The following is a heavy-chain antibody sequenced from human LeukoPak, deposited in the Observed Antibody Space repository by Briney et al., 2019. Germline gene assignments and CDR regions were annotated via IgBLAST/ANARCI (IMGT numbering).Heavy chain of an antibody. J-gene: IGHJ4*02. V-gene: IGHV4-34*01. D-gene: IGHD2-2*01. Sequence: SETLSLTCTVSGGSIISYYWSWIRQPPGKGLEWIGEINHSGSTNYNPSLKSRVTISVDTSKNQFSLKLSSVTAADTAVYYCARGGYCSSTSCYPGRYDYWGQGTLVTVSS. CDR1: GGSIISYY. CDR2: INHSGST. CDR3: ARGGYCSSTSCYPGRYDY.